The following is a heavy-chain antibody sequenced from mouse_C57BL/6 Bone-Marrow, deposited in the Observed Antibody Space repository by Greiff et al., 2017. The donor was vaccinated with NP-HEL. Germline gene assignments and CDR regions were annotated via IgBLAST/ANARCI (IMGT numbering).Heavy chain of an antibody. D-gene: IGHD1-1*01. Sequence: DVMLVESGGGLVKPGGSLKLSCAASGFTFSSYTMSWVRQTPEKRLEWVATISGGGGNTYYPDSVKGRFTISRDNAKNTLYLQISSLRSEDTALYYCARPRSYYYGSSSYFDVWGTGTTVTVSS. V-gene: IGHV5-9*01. J-gene: IGHJ1*03. CDR3: ARPRSYYYGSSSYFDV. CDR1: GFTFSSYT. CDR2: ISGGGGNT.